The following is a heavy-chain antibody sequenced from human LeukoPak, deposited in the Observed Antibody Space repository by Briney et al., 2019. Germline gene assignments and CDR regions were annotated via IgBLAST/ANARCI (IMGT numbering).Heavy chain of an antibody. Sequence: TGGSLRLSCAASGFTFSSYAMSWVRQAPGKGLEWVSAISGSGGSTYYADSVKGRFTISRDNSKNTLYLQINSLRAEDTAVYYCANAERGGLQQLVFDYWGQGTLVTVSS. V-gene: IGHV3-23*01. CDR1: GFTFSSYA. CDR3: ANAERGGLQQLVFDY. J-gene: IGHJ4*02. CDR2: ISGSGGST. D-gene: IGHD6-13*01.